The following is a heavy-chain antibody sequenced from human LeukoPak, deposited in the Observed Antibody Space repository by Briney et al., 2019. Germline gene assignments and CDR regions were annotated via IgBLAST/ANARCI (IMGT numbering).Heavy chain of an antibody. Sequence: SETLSLTCTVSGGSISSSDYYWGWIRQPPGKGLEWIGTIFYTGSTYYNPSLKSRVTISADTSNNQFSLKLSSVTAADTAVYHSARHRVEMTTISYFGSWGQGTLVTVSS. V-gene: IGHV4-39*01. CDR3: ARHRVEMTTISYFGS. CDR1: GGSISSSDYY. CDR2: IFYTGST. J-gene: IGHJ4*02. D-gene: IGHD5-24*01.